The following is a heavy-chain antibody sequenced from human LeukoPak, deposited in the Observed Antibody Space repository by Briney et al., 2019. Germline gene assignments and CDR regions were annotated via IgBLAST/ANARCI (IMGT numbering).Heavy chain of an antibody. D-gene: IGHD5-24*01. CDR2: TRSKANSYAT. V-gene: IGHV3-73*01. CDR3: TRTVEMATIPFDY. CDR1: GFTFSGSA. J-gene: IGHJ4*02. Sequence: PGGSLRLSCAASGFTFSGSAMHWVRQASGKGLEWVGRTRSKANSYATAYAASVKGRFTISRDDSKNTAYLQMNSLKTEDTAVYYCTRTVEMATIPFDYWGQGTLVTVSS.